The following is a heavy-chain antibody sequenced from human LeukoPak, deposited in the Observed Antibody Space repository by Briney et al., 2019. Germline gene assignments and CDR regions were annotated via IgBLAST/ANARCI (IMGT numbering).Heavy chain of an antibody. CDR3: ARDPAVAAAGTILWWFDP. CDR2: ISYDGSNK. CDR1: GFTFSSYA. D-gene: IGHD6-13*01. Sequence: AGGSLRLSCAASGFTFSSYAMHWVRQAPGKGLEWVAVISYDGSNKYYADSVKGRFTISRDNSKNTLYLQMNSLRAEDTAVYYCARDPAVAAAGTILWWFDPWGQGTLVTVSP. V-gene: IGHV3-30-3*01. J-gene: IGHJ5*02.